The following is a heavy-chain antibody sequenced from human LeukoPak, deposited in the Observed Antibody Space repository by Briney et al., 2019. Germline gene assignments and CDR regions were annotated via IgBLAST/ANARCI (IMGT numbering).Heavy chain of an antibody. V-gene: IGHV3-7*04. CDR2: IKQDGSEK. Sequence: PGGSLRLSCAASGFTFSSYEMNWVRQAPGKGLEWVANIKQDGSEKYYVDSVKGRFTISRDNAKNSLYLQMNSLRAEDTAVYYCARGYSYGYWGQGTLVTVSS. J-gene: IGHJ4*02. CDR3: ARGYSYGY. D-gene: IGHD5-18*01. CDR1: GFTFSSYE.